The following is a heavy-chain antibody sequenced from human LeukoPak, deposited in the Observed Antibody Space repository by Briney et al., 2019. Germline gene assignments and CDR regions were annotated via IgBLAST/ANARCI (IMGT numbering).Heavy chain of an antibody. V-gene: IGHV4-34*01. CDR2: INHSGST. CDR3: ARGDHYRSGGSCYHGVLDY. J-gene: IGHJ4*02. D-gene: IGHD2-15*01. Sequence: PSETLSLTCAVYGGSFSGYYWSWIRQPPGKGLEWIGEINHSGSTNYNPSLKSRVTISVDTSKNQFSLKLSSVTAADTAVYYCARGDHYRSGGSCYHGVLDYWGQGTLVTVSS. CDR1: GGSFSGYY.